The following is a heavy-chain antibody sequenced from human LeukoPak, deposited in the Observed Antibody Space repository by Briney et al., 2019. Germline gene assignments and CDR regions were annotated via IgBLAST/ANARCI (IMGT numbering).Heavy chain of an antibody. CDR1: GYSFTSYW. Sequence: GESLKISCKGSGYSFTSYWIGWVREMPGKGLEWMGIIYPGDSDTRYSPSFQGQVTISADKSISTAYLQWSSLKASDTAMDYCARQRSIYSSGWIYSDYWGQGTLVPLSS. V-gene: IGHV5-51*01. CDR2: IYPGDSDT. J-gene: IGHJ4*02. D-gene: IGHD6-19*01. CDR3: ARQRSIYSSGWIYSDY.